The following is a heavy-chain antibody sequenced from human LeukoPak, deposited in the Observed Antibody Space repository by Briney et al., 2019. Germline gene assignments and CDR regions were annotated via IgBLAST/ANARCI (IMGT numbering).Heavy chain of an antibody. Sequence: SETLSLTCTVSGGSISSYYWSWIRQPPGKGLEWIGYIYYSGSTNYNPSLKSRVTISVDTSKNQFSLKLSSVTAADTAVYYCARSSAPEYYYDSSGYYEWDYWGQGTLVTVSS. V-gene: IGHV4-59*08. CDR2: IYYSGST. CDR3: ARSSAPEYYYDSSGYYEWDY. D-gene: IGHD3-22*01. CDR1: GGSISSYY. J-gene: IGHJ4*02.